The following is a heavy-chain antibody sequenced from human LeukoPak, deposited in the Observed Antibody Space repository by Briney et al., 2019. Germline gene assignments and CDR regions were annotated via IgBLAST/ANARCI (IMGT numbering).Heavy chain of an antibody. CDR2: IYYSGST. V-gene: IGHV4-39*01. CDR3: ATADYVRSPSGY. D-gene: IGHD4-17*01. J-gene: IGHJ4*02. CDR1: GGSISSSSYY. Sequence: SETLSLTCTVSGGSISSSSYYWGWIRQPPGKGLEWIGSIYYSGSTYYNPSLKSRVTISVDTSKNQFSLKLSSVTAADTAVYYCATADYVRSPSGYWGQGTLVTVSS.